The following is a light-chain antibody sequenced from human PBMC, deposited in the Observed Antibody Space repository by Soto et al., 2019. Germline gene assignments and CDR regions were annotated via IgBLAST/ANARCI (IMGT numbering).Light chain of an antibody. CDR2: GAS. CDR3: QQYDYWWT. Sequence: EIVMTQSPATLSVSPGERATLSCRASQSVNSNLAWFQQKPGQAPRLLIYGASTRATGIPARFSGSGSGTEFTLTISSLQSEDFGIYYCQQYDYWWTFGQGTKVDIK. V-gene: IGKV3D-15*01. J-gene: IGKJ1*01. CDR1: QSVNSN.